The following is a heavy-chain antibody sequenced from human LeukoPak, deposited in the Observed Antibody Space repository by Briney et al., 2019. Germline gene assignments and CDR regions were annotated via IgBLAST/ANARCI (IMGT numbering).Heavy chain of an antibody. V-gene: IGHV3-74*01. J-gene: IGHJ4*02. CDR3: AGGDRNGWYFNY. CDR2: INSDGSST. Sequence: GGSLRLSCAASGFTFSNYWMHWVRQAPGKGLVWVSRINSDGSSTTYADSVKGRFTISRDNAKDTLYLQMNSLRAEDTALYLCAGGDRNGWYFNYWGQGTLVTVSS. CDR1: GFTFSNYW. D-gene: IGHD6-19*01.